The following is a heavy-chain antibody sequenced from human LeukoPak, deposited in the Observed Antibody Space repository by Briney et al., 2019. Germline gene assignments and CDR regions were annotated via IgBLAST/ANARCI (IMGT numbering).Heavy chain of an antibody. CDR1: GFAFSSYA. D-gene: IGHD2-2*01. V-gene: IGHV3-23*01. J-gene: IGHJ4*02. CDR3: AKHFGRGGSSALAASFDY. CDR2: ISGSGGST. Sequence: GGSLRLSCAASGFAFSSYAMSWVRQAPGKGLEWVSAISGSGGSTYYADSVKGRFTISRDNSKNTLYLQMNSLRAEDTAVYYCAKHFGRGGSSALAASFDYWGQGTLVTVSS.